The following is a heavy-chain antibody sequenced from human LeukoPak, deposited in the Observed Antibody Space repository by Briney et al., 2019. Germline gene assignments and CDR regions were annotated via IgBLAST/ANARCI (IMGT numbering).Heavy chain of an antibody. CDR2: IYYSGST. CDR1: GGSVNSGSYY. D-gene: IGHD1-26*01. J-gene: IGHJ4*02. Sequence: SETLSLTCTVSGGSVNSGSYYRNWIRQPPGKGLEWIGYIYYSGSTNYNPSLKSRVTISVDTSKNQFSLKLSSVTAADTAVYYCARAAYSGSYHSDYWGQGTLVTVSS. V-gene: IGHV4-61*01. CDR3: ARAAYSGSYHSDY.